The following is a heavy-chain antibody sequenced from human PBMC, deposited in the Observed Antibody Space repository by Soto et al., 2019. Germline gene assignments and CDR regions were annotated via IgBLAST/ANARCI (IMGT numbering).Heavy chain of an antibody. CDR3: ARDHVVVPAATLYYYYGMDV. J-gene: IGHJ6*02. Sequence: QVQLVESGGGVVQPGRSLRLSCAASGFTFSSYAMHWVRQAPGKGLEWVAVISYDGSNKYYADSVKGRFIISRDNSKNTLYLQMNSLRAEDTAVYYCARDHVVVPAATLYYYYGMDVWGQGTTVTVSS. D-gene: IGHD2-2*01. CDR1: GFTFSSYA. CDR2: ISYDGSNK. V-gene: IGHV3-30-3*01.